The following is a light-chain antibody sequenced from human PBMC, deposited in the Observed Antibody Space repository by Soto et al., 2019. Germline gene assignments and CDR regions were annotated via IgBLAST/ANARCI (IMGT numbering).Light chain of an antibody. CDR1: SSDVGAFSS. J-gene: IGLJ1*01. Sequence: QSALTQPPSASGSPGQSVTVSCTGTSSDVGAFSSVAWYQQHPGKAPKLLIYEVTKRPSGVPDRFSGARSGNTAFLTVSGLQAEDEADYYCSAHAGSNNYVFGTGTKLTVL. CDR2: EVT. CDR3: SAHAGSNNYV. V-gene: IGLV2-8*01.